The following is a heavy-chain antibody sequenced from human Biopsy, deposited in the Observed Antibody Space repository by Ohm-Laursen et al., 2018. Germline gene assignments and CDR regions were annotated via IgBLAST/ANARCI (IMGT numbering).Heavy chain of an antibody. CDR3: AKGQDLRGGAEYFQH. J-gene: IGHJ1*01. V-gene: IGHV1-2*02. D-gene: IGHD2-15*01. CDR2: INPRSGTT. CDR1: GYTFTGQY. Sequence: ASVKVSCKASGYTFTGQYLHWVRQVPGQGLEWMGWINPRSGTTKFAQDCQGRVTMTRDTSITTAYMELRRLRSDDTAVYYCAKGQDLRGGAEYFQHWGQGALVTVSS.